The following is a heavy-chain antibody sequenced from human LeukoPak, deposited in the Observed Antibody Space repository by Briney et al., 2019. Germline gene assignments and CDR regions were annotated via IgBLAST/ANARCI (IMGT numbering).Heavy chain of an antibody. J-gene: IGHJ4*02. D-gene: IGHD6-19*01. V-gene: IGHV4-59*08. CDR3: ARRDTGWNYCDY. Sequence: SETLSLTCTISGDSINGHYWSWIRQPPGKRLEWIGDIHYKGSTNYNLSLKSRVTITVDTSKNHLSLNLTSVLAADTAIYYCARRDTGWNYCDYWGQGILVTVSS. CDR1: GDSINGHY. CDR2: IHYKGST.